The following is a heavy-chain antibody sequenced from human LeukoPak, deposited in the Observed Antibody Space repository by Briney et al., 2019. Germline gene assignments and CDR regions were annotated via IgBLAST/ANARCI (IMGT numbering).Heavy chain of an antibody. Sequence: PGGSLRLSCAASGFTFSSYGMHWVRQAPGKGLEWVAFIRYDGSNKYYADSVKGRFTISRDNSKNTLYLQMSSLRAEDTAVYYCAKPLQLGAYYFDYWGQGTLVTVSS. D-gene: IGHD5-18*01. CDR1: GFTFSSYG. CDR3: AKPLQLGAYYFDY. V-gene: IGHV3-30*02. J-gene: IGHJ4*02. CDR2: IRYDGSNK.